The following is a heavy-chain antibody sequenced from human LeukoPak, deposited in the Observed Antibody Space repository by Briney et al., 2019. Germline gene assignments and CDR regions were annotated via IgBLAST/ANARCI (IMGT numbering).Heavy chain of an antibody. J-gene: IGHJ4*02. CDR2: INPYSGDT. CDR1: GYTFTGYH. V-gene: IGHV1-2*06. CDR3: ARDQGSLTRSWYTGY. D-gene: IGHD6-13*01. Sequence: ASVKVSCKASGYTFTGYHIHWVRQAPGQGLEWMGRINPYSGDTNFAQKFRGRVTMTRDTSITTAYMDLSSLTPDDTAVYFCARDQGSLTRSWYTGYWGQGTQVTVSS.